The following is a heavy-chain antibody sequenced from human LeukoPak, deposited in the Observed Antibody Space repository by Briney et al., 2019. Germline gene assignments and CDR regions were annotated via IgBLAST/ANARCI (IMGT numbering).Heavy chain of an antibody. CDR3: ASGGMGARKYYSDPFHY. CDR1: GFTVSSKY. CDR2: IYSAGST. J-gene: IGHJ4*02. D-gene: IGHD3-10*01. Sequence: PGGSLRLSCAASGFTVSSKYMSWVRQTPGKGLELVSIIYSAGSTYYADSVRGRFTISRDSSKNAVCLQMNSLRAEDTAVYYCASGGMGARKYYSDPFHYWGQGTLVTVSS. V-gene: IGHV3-53*01.